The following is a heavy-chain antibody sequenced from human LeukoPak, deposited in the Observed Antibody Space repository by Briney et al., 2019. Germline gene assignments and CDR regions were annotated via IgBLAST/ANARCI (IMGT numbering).Heavy chain of an antibody. J-gene: IGHJ4*02. D-gene: IGHD6-19*01. V-gene: IGHV3-33*06. CDR2: IWHDASAD. Sequence: PGRSLSLSCAASGFSFSTYGMHWVRQAPGKGLEWVAVIWHDASADFYGDSVKGRFSISRDDSRNTVYLQMDSLRADDTALYYCPKDHAGGWSGYFDNWGQGTLVTVSS. CDR3: PKDHAGGWSGYFDN. CDR1: GFSFSTYG.